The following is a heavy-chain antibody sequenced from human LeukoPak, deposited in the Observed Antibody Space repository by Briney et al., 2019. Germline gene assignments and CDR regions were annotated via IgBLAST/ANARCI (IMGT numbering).Heavy chain of an antibody. Sequence: SETLAVICTVSGDSLDSYYCSWIRQPPGKGPEGIGYSYSKSTNSSTPYLNSRITISVATSKNQFSLKMNYATATDTDVYSCASLPRYGGYDHFDYWGQGILVIVSS. CDR1: GDSLDSYY. V-gene: IGHV4-4*08. D-gene: IGHD5-12*01. J-gene: IGHJ4*02. CDR3: ASLPRYGGYDHFDY. CDR2: SYSKSTN.